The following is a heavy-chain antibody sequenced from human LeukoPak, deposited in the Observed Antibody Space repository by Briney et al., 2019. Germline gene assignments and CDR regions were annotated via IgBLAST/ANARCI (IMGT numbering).Heavy chain of an antibody. V-gene: IGHV1-69*04. CDR2: IIPILGIA. CDR3: ARGRCSGGSCYSWSFDY. CDR1: GGTFSSYA. D-gene: IGHD2-15*01. J-gene: IGHJ4*02. Sequence: GASVKVSCKASGGTFSSYAISRVRQAPGQGLEWMGRIIPILGIANYAQKFQGRVTITADKSTSTAYMELSSLRSEDTAVYYCARGRCSGGSCYSWSFDYWGQGTLVTVSS.